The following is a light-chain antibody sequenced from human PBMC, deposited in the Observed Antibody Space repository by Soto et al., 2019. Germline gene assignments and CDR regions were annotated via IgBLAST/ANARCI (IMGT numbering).Light chain of an antibody. Sequence: EILLTQSPATLSLSPGERATLSCRASQSVSSYLAWYQQKPGQAPRLLIYDASNRATGIPARFSGSGSGTDFTLTISSIGPEDVAVYYCQQRSNWPPYTFGQGTKLEIK. J-gene: IGKJ2*01. V-gene: IGKV3-11*01. CDR2: DAS. CDR1: QSVSSY. CDR3: QQRSNWPPYT.